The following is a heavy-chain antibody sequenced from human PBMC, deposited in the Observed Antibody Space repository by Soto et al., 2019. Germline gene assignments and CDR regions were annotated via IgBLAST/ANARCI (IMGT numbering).Heavy chain of an antibody. J-gene: IGHJ4*02. V-gene: IGHV4-34*01. CDR3: ARGVAMITFGGVIVRFDY. Sequence: QVQLQQWGAGLLKPSETLSLTCAVYGGSFSGYYWSWIRQPPGKGLEWIGEINHSGSTNYNPSLKGRVTISVDTSKNQFSLKLSSVTAADTAVYYCARGVAMITFGGVIVRFDYWGQGTLVTVSS. D-gene: IGHD3-16*02. CDR1: GGSFSGYY. CDR2: INHSGST.